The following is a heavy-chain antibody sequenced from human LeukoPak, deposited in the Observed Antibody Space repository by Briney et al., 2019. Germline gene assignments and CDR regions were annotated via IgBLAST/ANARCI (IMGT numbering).Heavy chain of an antibody. Sequence: SQTLSLTCAISGDSVSSTAWNWIRQSPSRGLEWLGRTYYRSKWYNDYAVSVKSRITINPDTSKNQFSLQLNSVTSEDTAVYYCARGGRGYCTSSSCYFDYWGQGTLATVSS. CDR3: ARGGRGYCTSSSCYFDY. D-gene: IGHD2-2*01. V-gene: IGHV6-1*01. CDR2: TYYRSKWYN. J-gene: IGHJ4*02. CDR1: GDSVSSTA.